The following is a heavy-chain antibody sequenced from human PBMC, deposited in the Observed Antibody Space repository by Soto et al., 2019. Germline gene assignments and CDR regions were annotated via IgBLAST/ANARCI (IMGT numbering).Heavy chain of an antibody. CDR1: GFTFSTYG. CDR3: AKDRGTSGSPLGYNCFDP. Sequence: QVQLVESGGGVVQPGRSLRLSCAASGFTFSTYGMHWVRQAPGKGLEWVALISYDGSEKYYADSVKGRFTISRDNSKNTLFLQMNSLRPEDTAVYYCAKDRGTSGSPLGYNCFDPWGQGTLVTVSS. J-gene: IGHJ5*02. CDR2: ISYDGSEK. V-gene: IGHV3-30*18. D-gene: IGHD3-10*01.